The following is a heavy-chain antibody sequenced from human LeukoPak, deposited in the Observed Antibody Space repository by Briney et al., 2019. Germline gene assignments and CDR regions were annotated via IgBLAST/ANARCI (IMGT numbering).Heavy chain of an antibody. CDR1: GFTFSSYG. CDR2: ISYDGSNK. V-gene: IGHV3-30*18. J-gene: IGHJ6*02. Sequence: GGSLRLSCAASGFTFSSYGMHWVRQAPGKGLEWVAVISYDGSNKYYADSVKGRFTISRDNSKNTLYLQMNSLRAEDTAVYYCAKEGGEYGMDVWGQGTTATVSS. CDR3: AKEGGEYGMDV.